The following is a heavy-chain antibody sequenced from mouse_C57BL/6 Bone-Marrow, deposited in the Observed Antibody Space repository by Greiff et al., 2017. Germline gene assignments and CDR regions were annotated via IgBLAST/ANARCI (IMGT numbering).Heavy chain of an antibody. CDR3: AREIYYGSSLYYFDY. CDR1: GFTFSDYY. J-gene: IGHJ2*01. Sequence: EVQRVESEGGLVQPGSSMKLSCTASGFTFSDYYMAWVRQVPEKGLEWVANINYDGSSTYYLDSLKSRFIISRDNAKNILYLQMSSLKSEDTATYYCAREIYYGSSLYYFDYWGQGTTLTVSS. V-gene: IGHV5-16*01. CDR2: INYDGSST. D-gene: IGHD1-1*01.